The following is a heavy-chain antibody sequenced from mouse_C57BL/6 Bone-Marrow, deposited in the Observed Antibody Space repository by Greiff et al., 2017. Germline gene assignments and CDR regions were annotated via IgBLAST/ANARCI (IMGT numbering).Heavy chain of an antibody. CDR3: TRGLMTTVVATRVYYFDY. CDR1: GFTFSSYA. J-gene: IGHJ2*01. D-gene: IGHD1-1*01. V-gene: IGHV5-9-1*02. CDR2: ISSGGDYI. Sequence: EVMLVESGEGLVKPGGSLKLSCAASGFTFSSYAMSWVRQTPEKRLEWVAYISSGGDYIYYADTVKGRFTISRDNARNTLYLQMSSLKSEDTAMYYCTRGLMTTVVATRVYYFDYWGQGTTLTVSS.